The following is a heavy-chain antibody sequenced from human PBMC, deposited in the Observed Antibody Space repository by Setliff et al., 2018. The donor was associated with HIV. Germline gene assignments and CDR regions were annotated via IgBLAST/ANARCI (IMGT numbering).Heavy chain of an antibody. CDR2: IYYTGNT. CDR3: ARGSGIAARRGNWYFDL. D-gene: IGHD6-6*01. CDR1: GDSISGGGYF. Sequence: SETLSLTCTVSGDSISGGGYFWSWVRQHPGKGLEWIGYIYYTGNTYYNPSLKSRVTISVDTSKNQFSLKLSSVTAADTAVYYCARGSGIAARRGNWYFDLWGRGTLVTVSS. V-gene: IGHV4-31*03. J-gene: IGHJ2*01.